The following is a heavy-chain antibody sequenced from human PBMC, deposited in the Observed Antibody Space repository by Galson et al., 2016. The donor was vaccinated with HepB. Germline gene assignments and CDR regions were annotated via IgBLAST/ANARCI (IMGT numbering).Heavy chain of an antibody. D-gene: IGHD3-10*01. CDR3: ARAGSTSMVQGWAYRMDV. Sequence: SCKASGYSFLTYAMHWVRQAPGQRLEWMGWINAGNGDTKYSQKLQGRVTITRDTSASTAYMELSSLRSEDTAVYFCARAGSTSMVQGWAYRMDVWGQGTTVTVSS. CDR1: GYSFLTYA. V-gene: IGHV1-3*01. CDR2: INAGNGDT. J-gene: IGHJ6*02.